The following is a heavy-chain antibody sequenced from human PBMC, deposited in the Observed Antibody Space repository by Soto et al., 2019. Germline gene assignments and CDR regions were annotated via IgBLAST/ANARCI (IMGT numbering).Heavy chain of an antibody. V-gene: IGHV1-58*01. CDR1: GFTFTSSA. CDR2: IVVGSGNT. J-gene: IGHJ4*02. D-gene: IGHD6-19*01. CDR3: AASTPRGGSGSPS. Sequence: QMQLVQSGPEVKKPGTSVKVSCKASGFTFTSSAVQWVRQARGQRLEWIGWIVVGSGNTNYAQKVQERVTITRDMSTSTAYMELSSLRSEDTAVYYCAASTPRGGSGSPSWGQGTLVTVSS.